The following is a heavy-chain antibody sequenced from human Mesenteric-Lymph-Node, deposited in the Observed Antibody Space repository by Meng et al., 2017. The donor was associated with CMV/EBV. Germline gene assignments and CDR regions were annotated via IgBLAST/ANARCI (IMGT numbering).Heavy chain of an antibody. Sequence: HGGFSLGYFWTWLRPPPGRGLEGIGEVNHSGSANYNASLKTRVTISADTSKNEFSLKLTSVTAADTAVYFCARGQVRGVIRGSYDFWGQGTLVTVSS. CDR1: GGFSLGYF. CDR2: VNHSGSA. J-gene: IGHJ4*02. D-gene: IGHD3-10*01. CDR3: ARGQVRGVIRGSYDF. V-gene: IGHV4-34*01.